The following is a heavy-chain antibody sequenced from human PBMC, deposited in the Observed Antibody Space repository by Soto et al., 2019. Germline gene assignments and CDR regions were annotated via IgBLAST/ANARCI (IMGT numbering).Heavy chain of an antibody. CDR2: MNPNSGNT. V-gene: IGHV1-8*02. J-gene: IGHJ6*02. CDR1: GYTFTSYG. D-gene: IGHD2-2*01. Sequence: GASVKVSCKASGYTFTSYGISWVRQAPGQGLEWMGWMNPNSGNTGYPQKFQGRLTMTRDNSITTAYMELSSLRSEDTAVYYCARETIVVAPGDYYDGMHVWGQGTTVTVSS. CDR3: ARETIVVAPGDYYDGMHV.